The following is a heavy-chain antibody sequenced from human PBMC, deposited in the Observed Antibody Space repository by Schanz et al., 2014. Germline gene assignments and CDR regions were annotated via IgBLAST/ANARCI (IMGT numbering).Heavy chain of an antibody. CDR2: ISDSGDST. Sequence: PGGSLRLSCAASGFTFSDYYMTWIRQAPGKGLEWVSDISDSGDSTHYADSVTGRFTISRDNAKNSLFLQMNSLSAEDTAVYYCAKVAPAATYLDSWGQGTMVTVSS. D-gene: IGHD2-2*01. J-gene: IGHJ4*03. CDR3: AKVAPAATYLDS. CDR1: GFTFSDYY. V-gene: IGHV3-11*01.